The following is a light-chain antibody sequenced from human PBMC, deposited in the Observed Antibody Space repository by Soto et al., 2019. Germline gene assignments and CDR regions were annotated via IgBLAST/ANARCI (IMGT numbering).Light chain of an antibody. CDR2: DVN. CDR1: SSDVGGYNY. Sequence: QSVLTQPASGSGSPGQSITFPCPGTSSDVGGYNYVSWYQQHPGKAPKLMIYDVNNRPSGVSNRFSGSKSGNTASLTISGLQAEDEADYYCSSYRSSSTLYVFGTGTKVTVL. CDR3: SSYRSSSTLYV. V-gene: IGLV2-14*01. J-gene: IGLJ1*01.